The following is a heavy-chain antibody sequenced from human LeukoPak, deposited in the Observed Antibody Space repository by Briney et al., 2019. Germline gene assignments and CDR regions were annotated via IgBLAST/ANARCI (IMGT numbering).Heavy chain of an antibody. V-gene: IGHV4-39*07. Sequence: PSETLSLTCTVSGGSISSSYSYWGWIRQPPGKGLEWIGSIYYSGSTYYSPSLTSRVTVSVDTSENQFSLKLSSVTAADTAVYYCGRDLVDYWGQGTLVTVSS. CDR2: IYYSGST. CDR3: GRDLVDY. J-gene: IGHJ4*02. CDR1: GGSISSSYSY. D-gene: IGHD2-8*02.